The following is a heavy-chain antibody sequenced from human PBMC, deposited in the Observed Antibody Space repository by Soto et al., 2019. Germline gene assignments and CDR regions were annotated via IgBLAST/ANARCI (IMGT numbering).Heavy chain of an antibody. CDR2: IRSKAYGGTT. Sequence: GGSLRLSCTASVFTFGDYAMSWFRQAPGKGLEWVGFIRSKAYGGTTEYAASVKGRFAISRDDSKSIAYLQMNSLKTEDTAVYYCTSGVLLRYFDWLLSSDYWGQGTLVTVSS. CDR3: TSGVLLRYFDWLLSSDY. J-gene: IGHJ4*02. D-gene: IGHD3-9*01. CDR1: VFTFGDYA. V-gene: IGHV3-49*03.